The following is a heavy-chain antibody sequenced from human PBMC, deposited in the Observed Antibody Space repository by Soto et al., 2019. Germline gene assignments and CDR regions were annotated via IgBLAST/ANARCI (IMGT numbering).Heavy chain of an antibody. CDR3: ARDMIPALYGMDV. CDR2: IYYSGST. Sequence: SETLSLTCTVSGGSISSYYWSWIRQPPGKGLEWIGYIYYSGSTNYNPSLKSRVTISVDTSKNQFSLKLRSVTAADTAVYYCARDMIPALYGMDVWGQGTTVTVSS. J-gene: IGHJ6*02. CDR1: GGSISSYY. D-gene: IGHD3-22*01. V-gene: IGHV4-59*01.